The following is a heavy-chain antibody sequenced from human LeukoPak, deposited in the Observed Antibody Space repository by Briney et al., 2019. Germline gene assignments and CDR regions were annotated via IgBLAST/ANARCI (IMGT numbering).Heavy chain of an antibody. CDR3: ARDERHSPDV. V-gene: IGHV1-18*01. Sequence: ASVKVSCKASGYTFTSYDITWVRQAPGQGLEWMGWISAYNGNTNYAQKLQGRVTMTTGTSTNTAYMEVRSLRSDDTAVYYCARDERHSPDVWGQGTTVTVSS. D-gene: IGHD6-25*01. CDR1: GYTFTSYD. CDR2: ISAYNGNT. J-gene: IGHJ6*02.